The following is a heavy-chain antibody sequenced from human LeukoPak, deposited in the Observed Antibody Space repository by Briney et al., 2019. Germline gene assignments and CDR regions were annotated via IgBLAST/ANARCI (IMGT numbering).Heavy chain of an antibody. D-gene: IGHD1-26*01. CDR2: ISYSGGST. CDR3: AKAASGSYLYYSDY. J-gene: IGHJ4*02. Sequence: ISYSGGSTYYVDSVKGRFTISRDNSENTLYLQLNSLRAEDTAVYYCAKAASGSYLYYSDYWGQGTLVTVSS. V-gene: IGHV3-23*01.